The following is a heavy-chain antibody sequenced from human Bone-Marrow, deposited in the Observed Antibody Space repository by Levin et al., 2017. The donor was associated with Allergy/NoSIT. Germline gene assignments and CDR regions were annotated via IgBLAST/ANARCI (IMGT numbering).Heavy chain of an antibody. J-gene: IGHJ4*02. V-gene: IGHV5-51*01. Sequence: GESPKISCKGSGYTFTTHWIVWVRQMPGEGLEWMGMIYPGDSDTRIGPSFQGQVTISADKSITTAYLQWSSLKASDTAMYYCARIGYCSGDFCYQFDSWGQGTLVTVSS. CDR3: ARIGYCSGDFCYQFDS. CDR2: IYPGDSDT. D-gene: IGHD2-15*01. CDR1: GYTFTTHW.